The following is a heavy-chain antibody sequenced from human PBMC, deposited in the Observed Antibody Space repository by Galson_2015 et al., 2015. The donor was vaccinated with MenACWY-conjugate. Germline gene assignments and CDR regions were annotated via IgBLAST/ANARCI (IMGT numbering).Heavy chain of an antibody. Sequence: SLRLSCAASGFSFSTYTMNWVRQAPGKGLEWVSFLSSGSTSIYYADSVKGRFTISRDNAKNSLYLQMDSLRDEDTAVYYCARAGGIDYWGQGTLVTVSS. J-gene: IGHJ4*02. CDR2: LSSGSTSI. CDR1: GFSFSTYT. D-gene: IGHD3-16*01. CDR3: ARAGGIDY. V-gene: IGHV3-48*02.